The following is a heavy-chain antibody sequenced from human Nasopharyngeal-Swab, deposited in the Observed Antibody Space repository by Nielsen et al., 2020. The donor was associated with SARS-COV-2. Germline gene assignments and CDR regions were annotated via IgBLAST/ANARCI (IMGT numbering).Heavy chain of an antibody. Sequence: VRQAPGKGLEWVSSISSSSSYIYYADSVKGRFTISRDNVKNSLYLQMNSLRAEDTAVYYCARPFRKGAFDIWGQGTMVTVSS. CDR2: ISSSSSYI. J-gene: IGHJ3*02. CDR3: ARPFRKGAFDI. V-gene: IGHV3-21*01.